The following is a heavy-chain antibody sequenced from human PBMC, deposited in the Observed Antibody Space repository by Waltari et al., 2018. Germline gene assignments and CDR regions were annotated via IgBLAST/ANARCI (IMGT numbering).Heavy chain of an antibody. V-gene: IGHV3-53*01. CDR2: IYSGGTK. CDR1: GVTVSNNY. CDR3: ARNQVETALGY. J-gene: IGHJ4*02. Sequence: EVQLVESGGGLIQPGGSLRLSCVASGVTVSNNYMSWLRQAPGKGLELVSLIYSGGTKYYADSVRGRFTISRDGSKNTVYLQMNSLRAEDTAVYFCARNQVETALGYWGQGTLVTVSS. D-gene: IGHD2-21*02.